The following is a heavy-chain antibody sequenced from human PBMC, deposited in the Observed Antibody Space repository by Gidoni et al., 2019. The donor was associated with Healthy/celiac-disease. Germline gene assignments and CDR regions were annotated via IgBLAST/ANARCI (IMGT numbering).Heavy chain of an antibody. Sequence: QLQLQESGPGLVKPSETLSLTCTVSGGSISSRSYYWGWIRQPPGKGLEWIGTIYYSGSTYYNPSLKSRVTISVDTSKNQFSLKLSSVTAADTAVYYCARQLRGAVAFDYWGQGTLVTVSS. CDR3: ARQLRGAVAFDY. CDR2: IYYSGST. V-gene: IGHV4-39*01. CDR1: GGSISSRSYY. D-gene: IGHD6-19*01. J-gene: IGHJ4*02.